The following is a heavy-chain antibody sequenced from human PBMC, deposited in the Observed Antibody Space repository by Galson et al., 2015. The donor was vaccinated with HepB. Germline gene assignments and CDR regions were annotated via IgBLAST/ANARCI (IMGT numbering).Heavy chain of an antibody. V-gene: IGHV3-11*06. Sequence: SLRLSCAASGFTFSDYYMSWIRQAPGKGLEWVSYISSSSSYTNYADSVKGRFTISRDYAKNSLYLQMNSLRAEDTAVYYCARNLSITGTISTSNSYHYGMDVWGQGTTVTVSS. CDR1: GFTFSDYY. D-gene: IGHD1-20*01. CDR3: ARNLSITGTISTSNSYHYGMDV. CDR2: ISSSSSYT. J-gene: IGHJ6*02.